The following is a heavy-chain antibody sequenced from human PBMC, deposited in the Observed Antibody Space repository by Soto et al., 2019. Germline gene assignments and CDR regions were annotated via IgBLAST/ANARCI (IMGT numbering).Heavy chain of an antibody. CDR1: GYTFIGYY. CDR3: ASPIGGSYNAFDI. CDR2: INPSCSIT. Sequence: GSVKGACKASGYTFIGYYMHWVRQAPGQGLQWMGIINPSCSITTYAHKFQGRVTMTRDTSTSTVYMELSSLTSDYTAVYYCASPIGGSYNAFDIWGQGTMVTVSS. J-gene: IGHJ3*02. D-gene: IGHD1-26*01. V-gene: IGHV1-46*01.